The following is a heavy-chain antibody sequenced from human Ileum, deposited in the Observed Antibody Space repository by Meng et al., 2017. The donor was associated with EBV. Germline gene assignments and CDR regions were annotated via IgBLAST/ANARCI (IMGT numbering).Heavy chain of an antibody. D-gene: IGHD4-17*01. CDR3: ARDSNGDYVWVDP. J-gene: IGHJ5*02. CDR1: GDTLFNGGHY. Sequence: QVHLQESGPGLVKPSXXLSLTCTVSGDTLFNGGHYWTWLRQPPGKGLEWIGYIFYTGSTYYNPSLKSRVTISLDLSKNQFSLNLTSVTAADTAVYYCARDSNGDYVWVDPWGQGTLVTVSS. V-gene: IGHV4-30-4*01. CDR2: IFYTGST.